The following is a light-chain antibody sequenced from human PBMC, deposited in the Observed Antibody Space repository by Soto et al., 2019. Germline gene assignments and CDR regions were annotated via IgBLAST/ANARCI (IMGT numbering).Light chain of an antibody. J-gene: IGKJ2*01. CDR3: HQRGSSPYT. CDR1: QSVSNY. V-gene: IGKV3-11*01. CDR2: DVS. Sequence: EIVLTQSPATLSLSPGERATLSCRASQSVSNYVAWFQQIPGQAPRLLIYDVSNRATGIPARFSGSGSGTDFTLTISSLEPEDFAIYYCHQRGSSPYTFGLGTKVDIK.